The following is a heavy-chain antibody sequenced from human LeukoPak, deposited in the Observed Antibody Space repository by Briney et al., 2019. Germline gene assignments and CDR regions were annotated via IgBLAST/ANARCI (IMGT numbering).Heavy chain of an antibody. J-gene: IGHJ6*03. CDR3: ARDKGNGRVGYMDV. V-gene: IGHV3-30*04. CDR2: ISYDGSNK. Sequence: GGSLRLSCAASGFTFSSYAMHWVRQAPGKGLEWVAVISYDGSNKYYADSVKGRFTISRDNSKNTLYLQMNSLRAEDTAVYYCARDKGNGRVGYMDVWGKGTTVTVSS. D-gene: IGHD1-26*01. CDR1: GFTFSSYA.